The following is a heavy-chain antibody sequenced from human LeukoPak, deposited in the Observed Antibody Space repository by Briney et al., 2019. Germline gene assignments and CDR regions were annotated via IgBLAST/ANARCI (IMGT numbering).Heavy chain of an antibody. Sequence: ASVKVSCKASGYTFTGYYMHWVRHPPGQALEWMGWINPNRGGTHYVQKFQDRVTMTRDTSISTAYMELSRLRSDDKAVYYCARVSVQYYYGSGSYYNVYFDYWGQGTVVTASS. CDR2: INPNRGGT. V-gene: IGHV1-2*02. CDR1: GYTFTGYY. CDR3: ARVSVQYYYGSGSYYNVYFDY. D-gene: IGHD3-10*01. J-gene: IGHJ4*02.